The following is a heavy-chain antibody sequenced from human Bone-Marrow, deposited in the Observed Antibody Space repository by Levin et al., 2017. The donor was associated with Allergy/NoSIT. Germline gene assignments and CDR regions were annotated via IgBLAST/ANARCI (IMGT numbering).Heavy chain of an antibody. J-gene: IGHJ2*01. CDR1: GGHLRSPDFY. Sequence: PSETLSLTCTISGGHLRSPDFYWTWLRQPPGQGLEWIGSLFYSGTTYENPSLERRLRLDIDTSENKFSFRLWALTAADTATYYCARQRYVDWQWCWFFDIWGRGRLVTVAS. CDR2: LFYSGTT. V-gene: IGHV4-39*01. CDR3: ARQRYVDWQWCWFFDI. D-gene: IGHD3-9*01.